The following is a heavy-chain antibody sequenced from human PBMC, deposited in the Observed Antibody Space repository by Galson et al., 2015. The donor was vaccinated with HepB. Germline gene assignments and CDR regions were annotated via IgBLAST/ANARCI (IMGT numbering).Heavy chain of an antibody. CDR3: ARGPGIGDYFDY. CDR2: IYYSGST. J-gene: IGHJ4*02. D-gene: IGHD6-13*01. V-gene: IGHV4-59*01. CDR1: GGSISSYY. Sequence: SETLSLTCTVSGGSISSYYWSWIRQPPWKGLEWIGYIYYSGSTNYNPSLKSRVTISVDTSKNQFSLELSSVTAADTAVYYCARGPGIGDYFDYWGQGTLVTVSS.